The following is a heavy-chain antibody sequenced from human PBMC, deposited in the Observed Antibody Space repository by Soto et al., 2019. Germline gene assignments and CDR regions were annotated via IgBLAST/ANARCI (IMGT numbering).Heavy chain of an antibody. V-gene: IGHV4-31*03. D-gene: IGHD3-22*01. J-gene: IGHJ4*02. CDR1: GGSISSGDYY. CDR2: IYYSGST. Sequence: LSLTCTVSGGSISSGDYYWSWIRQHPGKGLEWIGYIYYSGSTYYNPSLKSRVTISVDTSKNQFSLKLSSVTAADTAVYYVARAHYYYDSSGYCHYWGQGSLVTVS. CDR3: ARAHYYYDSSGYCHY.